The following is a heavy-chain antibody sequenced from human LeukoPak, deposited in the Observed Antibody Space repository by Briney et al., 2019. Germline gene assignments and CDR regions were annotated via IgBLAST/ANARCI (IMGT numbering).Heavy chain of an antibody. D-gene: IGHD5-18*01. CDR2: ISGSGGST. V-gene: IGHV3-23*01. CDR3: AKDIRGYSYGPLDY. CDR1: GFTFSSYA. J-gene: IGHJ4*02. Sequence: GGSLRLSCAASGFTFSSYAMSWVRQAPGKGLEWVSAISGSGGSTYYADSVKGRFTISRDNSKNTLYLQMNSLRAEDTAVYYCAKDIRGYSYGPLDYRGQGTLVTVSS.